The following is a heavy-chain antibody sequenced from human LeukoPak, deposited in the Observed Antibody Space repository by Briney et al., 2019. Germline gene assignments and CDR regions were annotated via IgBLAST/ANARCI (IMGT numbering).Heavy chain of an antibody. CDR1: GGSISSSSYY. V-gene: IGHV4-39*07. J-gene: IGHJ3*02. CDR2: IYYSGST. D-gene: IGHD3-22*01. CDR3: ARHDYDSSGYYPTDAFDI. Sequence: PSETLSLTCTVSGGSISSSSYYWGWIRQPPGKGLEWIGSIYYSGSTYYNPSLKSRVTISVDTSKNHFSLKLSSVTAADTAVYYCARHDYDSSGYYPTDAFDIWGQGTMVTVSS.